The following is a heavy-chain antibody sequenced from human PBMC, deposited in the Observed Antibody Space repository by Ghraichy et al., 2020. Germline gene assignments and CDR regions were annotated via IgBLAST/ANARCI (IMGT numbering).Heavy chain of an antibody. CDR2: INPDTGGT. J-gene: IGHJ4*02. CDR1: GYTLSADYF. CDR3: ARGPTKGLDY. D-gene: IGHD2-8*01. V-gene: IGHV1-2*02. Sequence: ASVKVSCKASGYTLSADYFIHWVRQAPGQGLEWMGWINPDTGGTNNPQKFQGRITMTRDTSINTAYMELSRLTSDDTAVYYCARGPTKGLDYWGQGTLVTVSS.